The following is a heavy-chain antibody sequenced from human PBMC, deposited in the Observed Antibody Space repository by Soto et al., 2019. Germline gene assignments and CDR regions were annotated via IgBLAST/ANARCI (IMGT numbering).Heavy chain of an antibody. Sequence: QVQLQQWGAGLLKPSETLSLTCAVYGGSFSGYYWSWIRQPPGKGLEWIGEINHSGSTNYNPSLKSRVTISVDTSKNQFSLKLSSVTAEDTAVYYCARGLPALTTAPGPSVHDYWGQGTLVTVSS. J-gene: IGHJ4*02. CDR1: GGSFSGYY. D-gene: IGHD4-4*01. CDR2: INHSGST. V-gene: IGHV4-34*01. CDR3: ARGLPALTTAPGPSVHDY.